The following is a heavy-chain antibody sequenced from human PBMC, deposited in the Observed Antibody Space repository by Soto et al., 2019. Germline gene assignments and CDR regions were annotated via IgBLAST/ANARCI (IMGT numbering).Heavy chain of an antibody. CDR2: IYYSGST. Sequence: SETLSLTCTVSGGSVSSGSYYWSWIRQPPGKGLEWIGYIYYSGSTNYNPSLKRRVTISVDTSKNQFSLKLSSVTAADTAVYYCARDAITIFGVATHNPYYYYGMDFWGQGTTVTVSS. V-gene: IGHV4-61*01. CDR1: GGSVSSGSYY. CDR3: ARDAITIFGVATHNPYYYYGMDF. D-gene: IGHD3-3*01. J-gene: IGHJ6*02.